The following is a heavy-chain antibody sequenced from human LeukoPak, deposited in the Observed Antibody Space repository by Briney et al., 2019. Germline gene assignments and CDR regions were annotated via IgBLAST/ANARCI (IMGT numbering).Heavy chain of an antibody. CDR2: IYYSGST. CDR1: GGSISSSSYY. D-gene: IGHD1-26*01. J-gene: IGHJ3*02. V-gene: IGHV4-39*01. CDR3: ARASIVGARRAFDI. Sequence: SETLSLTCTVSGGSISSSSYYWGWIRQPPGTGLEWLGSIYYSGSTYYNPSLKSRVTISVDTSKNQFSLQLSSVTAADTSIFYCARASIVGARRAFDIWGQGTLLTVSS.